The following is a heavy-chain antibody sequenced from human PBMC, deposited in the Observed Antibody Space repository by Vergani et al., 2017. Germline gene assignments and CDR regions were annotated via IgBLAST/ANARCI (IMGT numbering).Heavy chain of an antibody. Sequence: QVQLVQSGAEVKKPGASVKVSCKASGYTFTSYGISWVRQAPGQGLEWMGGISAYNGNTNYAQKLQGRVTMTTDTSTSTAYMELRSLRSDDTAVYYCAGAQYSSGWSYYYYYRMDVWGQGTTVTVSS. CDR3: AGAQYSSGWSYYYYYRMDV. CDR1: GYTFTSYG. V-gene: IGHV1-18*01. D-gene: IGHD6-19*01. CDR2: ISAYNGNT. J-gene: IGHJ6*02.